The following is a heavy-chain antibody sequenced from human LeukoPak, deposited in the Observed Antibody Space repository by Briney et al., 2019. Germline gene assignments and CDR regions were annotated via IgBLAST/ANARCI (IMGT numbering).Heavy chain of an antibody. CDR2: IYYSGST. CDR3: ARVPVDTAMVSRYFDY. J-gene: IGHJ4*02. V-gene: IGHV4-59*01. Sequence: TLSLTCTVSGGSISSYYWSWIRQPPGKGLEWIGYIYYSGSTNYNPSLKSRVTISVDTSKNQFSLKLSSVTAADTAVYYCARVPVDTAMVSRYFDYWGQGTLVTVSS. CDR1: GGSISSYY. D-gene: IGHD5-18*01.